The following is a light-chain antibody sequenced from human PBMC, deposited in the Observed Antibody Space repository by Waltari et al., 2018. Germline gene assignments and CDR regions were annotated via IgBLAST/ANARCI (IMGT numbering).Light chain of an antibody. CDR2: AAS. CDR3: QQSSSSPQSS. V-gene: IGKV1-39*01. J-gene: IGKJ5*01. CDR1: QSITTY. Sequence: DIQMTQSPSSLSASVGDRVTITCRASQSITTYLNWYQQQPGKAPKLRIYAASSLRNGCPSRFSGSGSGTDFTLTISSLQPEDFATYYCQQSSSSPQSSFGQGTRLEIK.